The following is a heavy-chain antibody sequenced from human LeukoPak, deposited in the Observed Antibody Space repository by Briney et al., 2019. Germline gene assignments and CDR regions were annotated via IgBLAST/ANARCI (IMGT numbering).Heavy chain of an antibody. V-gene: IGHV4-61*02. CDR2: IYTTGNT. D-gene: IGHD6-13*01. CDR1: GGSFTSGRYY. CDR3: ARSIAAAGWNFDYYYMDV. J-gene: IGHJ6*03. Sequence: TLSLTCTVSGGSFTSGRYYWSWIRQPAGKRLEWIGRIYTTGNTNYNPSLKSRVTMSEDPSKNQFSLRLSSVTAADTAVYYCARSIAAAGWNFDYYYMDVWGKGTAVTVSS.